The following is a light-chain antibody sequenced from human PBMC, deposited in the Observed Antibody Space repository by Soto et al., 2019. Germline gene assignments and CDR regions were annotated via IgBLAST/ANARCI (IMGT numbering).Light chain of an antibody. J-gene: IGKJ5*01. CDR2: AAS. Sequence: IQLTQSPSSLSASVGDRVTITCRASQDIAIYLGWYQQKPGKAPKRLIYAASSLQSGVPSRFSGSGSGTEFTLTISSLQPEDFATYYCLQHNSYPITFGQGTRLEIK. CDR1: QDIAIY. V-gene: IGKV1-17*01. CDR3: LQHNSYPIT.